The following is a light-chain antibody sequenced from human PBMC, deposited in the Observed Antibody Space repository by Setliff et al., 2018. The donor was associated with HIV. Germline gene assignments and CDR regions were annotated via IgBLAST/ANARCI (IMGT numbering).Light chain of an antibody. V-gene: IGLV2-11*01. CDR2: DVS. CDR3: CSHADDWP. J-gene: IGLJ1*01. Sequence: QSALTQPRSVSGSPGQSVTISCTGTSSDVGGYNYVSWYQQHPGKAPKLMMYDVSKRPSGVPDRFSGSKSGNTASLTISGLQAEDEADYYCCSHADDWPFGTGTKVTVL. CDR1: SSDVGGYNY.